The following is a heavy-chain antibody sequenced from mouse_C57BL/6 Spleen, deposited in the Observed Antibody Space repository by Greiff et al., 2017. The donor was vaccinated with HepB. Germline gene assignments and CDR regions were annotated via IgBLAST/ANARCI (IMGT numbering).Heavy chain of an antibody. J-gene: IGHJ1*03. CDR1: GYAFSSSW. Sequence: QVQLQQSGPELVKPGASVKISCKASGYAFSSSWMNWVKQRPGKGLEWIGRIYPGDGDTNYNGKFKGKATLTADKSSSTAYMQLSSLTSEDSAVYFCAALYYGSSPSYWYFDVWGTGTTVTVSS. CDR2: IYPGDGDT. CDR3: AALYYGSSPSYWYFDV. V-gene: IGHV1-82*01. D-gene: IGHD1-1*01.